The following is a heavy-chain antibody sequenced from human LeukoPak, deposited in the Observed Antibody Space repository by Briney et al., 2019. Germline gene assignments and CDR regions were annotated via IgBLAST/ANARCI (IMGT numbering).Heavy chain of an antibody. J-gene: IGHJ3*02. CDR2: ISSNGGST. CDR3: ARDREVDSSGHRHYDVFDI. V-gene: IGHV3-64*01. D-gene: IGHD3-22*01. CDR1: GFTFSSYA. Sequence: GGSLRLSCAASGFTFSSYAMHWVRQAPGKGLEYVSAISSNGGSTYYANSVKGRFTISRDNSKNTLYLQMGSLRAEDMAVYYCARDREVDSSGHRHYDVFDIWGQGTMVTVSS.